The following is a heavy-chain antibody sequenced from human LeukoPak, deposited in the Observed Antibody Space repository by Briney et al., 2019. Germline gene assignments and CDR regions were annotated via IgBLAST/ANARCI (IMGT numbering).Heavy chain of an antibody. V-gene: IGHV5-51*01. CDR3: ARHGRGITMVRGVISDY. J-gene: IGHJ4*02. Sequence: GESLKISCTASGYSFASSWIAWVRQMPGKGLEWMGIIFPDDSNTGYNPSFQGQVTMSADKSVSTAYLQWSSLKASDTAMYYCARHGRGITMVRGVISDYWGQGTLVTVSS. CDR2: IFPDDSNT. D-gene: IGHD3-10*01. CDR1: GYSFASSW.